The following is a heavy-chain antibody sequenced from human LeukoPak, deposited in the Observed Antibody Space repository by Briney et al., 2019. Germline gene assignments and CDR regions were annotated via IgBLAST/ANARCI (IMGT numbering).Heavy chain of an antibody. D-gene: IGHD3-10*01. CDR2: INHSGST. Sequence: SETLSLTCAVYGGSCSGYYWSWIRQPPGKGLEWIGEINHSGSTNYNPSLKSRVTISVDTSKNQFSLKLSSVTAADTAVYYCARTYYYGSGSHADPPVDYWGQGTLVTVSS. CDR1: GGSCSGYY. V-gene: IGHV4-34*01. CDR3: ARTYYYGSGSHADPPVDY. J-gene: IGHJ4*02.